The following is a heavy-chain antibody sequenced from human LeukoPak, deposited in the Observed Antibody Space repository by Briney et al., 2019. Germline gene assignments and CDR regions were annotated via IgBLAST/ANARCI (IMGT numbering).Heavy chain of an antibody. D-gene: IGHD1-26*01. Sequence: GRSLRLSCAASGFTFSSYYMHWVRQAPGKGLEWVAVIWYDGSNKYYADSVKGRFTISRDNSKNTLYLQMNSLRAEDTAVYYCARVPGLGGRWYNFDYWGQGTLVTVS. J-gene: IGHJ4*02. CDR2: IWYDGSNK. CDR3: ARVPGLGGRWYNFDY. CDR1: GFTFSSYY. V-gene: IGHV3-33*01.